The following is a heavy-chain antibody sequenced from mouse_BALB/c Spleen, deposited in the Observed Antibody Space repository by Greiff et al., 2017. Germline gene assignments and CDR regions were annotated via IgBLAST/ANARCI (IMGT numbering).Heavy chain of an antibody. D-gene: IGHD2-14*01. CDR1: GYTFTEYT. V-gene: IGHV1-18*01. CDR3: ASWDYRYDVGWYFDV. J-gene: IGHJ1*01. Sequence: EVQLQQSGPELVKPGASVKISCKTSGYTFTEYTMHWVKQSHGKSLEWIGGINPNNGGTSYNQKFKGKATLTVDKSSSTAYMELRSLTSEDSAVYYCASWDYRYDVGWYFDVWGAGTTVTVSS. CDR2: INPNNGGT.